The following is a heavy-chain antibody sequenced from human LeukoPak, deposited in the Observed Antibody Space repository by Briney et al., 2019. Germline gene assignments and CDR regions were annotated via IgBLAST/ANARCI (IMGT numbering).Heavy chain of an antibody. CDR2: IIPIFGTA. CDR3: ARSYYDISGLNWFDP. J-gene: IGHJ5*02. D-gene: IGHD3-22*01. Sequence: SVKVSCKASGGTFSSYAISWVRQAPGQGLEWMGGIIPIFGTANYAQKFQGRVTITADESTSTAYMELSSLRSEDTAVYYCARSYYDISGLNWFDPWGQGTLVTVSS. CDR1: GGTFSSYA. V-gene: IGHV1-69*01.